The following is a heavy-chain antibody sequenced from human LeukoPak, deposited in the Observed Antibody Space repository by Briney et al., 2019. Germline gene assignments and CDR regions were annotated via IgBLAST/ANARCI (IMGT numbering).Heavy chain of an antibody. V-gene: IGHV4-61*02. Sequence: PSQTLSLTCTVSGGSISSGSYYWSWIRQPAGKGLEWIGRIYTGGSTNYNPSLKSRVTISVDTSKNQFSLKLSSVTAADTAVYYCARRRRYSSGWYESWGQGTLVTVSS. CDR1: GGSISSGSYY. D-gene: IGHD6-19*01. CDR2: IYTGGST. J-gene: IGHJ5*01. CDR3: ARRRRYSSGWYES.